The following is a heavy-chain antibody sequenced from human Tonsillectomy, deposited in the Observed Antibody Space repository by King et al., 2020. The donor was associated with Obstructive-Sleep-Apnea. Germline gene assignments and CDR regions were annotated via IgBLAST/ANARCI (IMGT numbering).Heavy chain of an antibody. J-gene: IGHJ6*02. D-gene: IGHD5-24*01. V-gene: IGHV3-21*01. CDR3: ARHNDYYYGMDV. CDR2: ISSSSSFI. Sequence: VQLVESGGGLVKPGGSLRLSCAAWVRQAPGKGLEWVSSISSSSSFIYYADSVKGRFTISRDNAKNSLYLQMNSLRAEDTAVYYWARHNDYYYGMDVWGQGTTVTVSS.